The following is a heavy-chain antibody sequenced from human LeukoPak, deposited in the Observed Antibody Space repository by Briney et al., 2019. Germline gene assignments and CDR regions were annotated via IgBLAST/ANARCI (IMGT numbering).Heavy chain of an antibody. V-gene: IGHV3-23*01. CDR1: GFTFSAYS. CDR2: ISDGGDRT. CDR3: VKFFLPYLAGGTGSR. D-gene: IGHD3-10*01. J-gene: IGHJ4*02. Sequence: GGSLRLSCAASGFTFSAYSMTWVRQPPGRRPEWVSSISDGGDRTHYADSVEGRFTISRDNSKNTLYLQMNSLSAEDPALYYCVKFFLPYLAGGTGSRWGQGTLVTVSS.